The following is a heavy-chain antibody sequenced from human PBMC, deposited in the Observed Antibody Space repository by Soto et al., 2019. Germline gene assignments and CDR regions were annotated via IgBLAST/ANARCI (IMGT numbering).Heavy chain of an antibody. CDR1: GFNFSDYY. J-gene: IGHJ5*02. Sequence: GGSLRLSCAASGFNFSDYYVGWIRQAPGKGLEWLSYISSTGKYTNYADSVKGRFTISRDNAKNSLYLQMHSLRAEDTAVYYCAREAGRYASTSGGWFDPWGQGTLVTVPQ. D-gene: IGHD3-16*01. CDR3: AREAGRYASTSGGWFDP. CDR2: ISSTGKYT. V-gene: IGHV3-11*06.